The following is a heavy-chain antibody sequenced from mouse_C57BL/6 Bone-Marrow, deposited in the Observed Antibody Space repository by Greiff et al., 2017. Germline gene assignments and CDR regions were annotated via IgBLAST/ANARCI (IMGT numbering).Heavy chain of an antibody. Sequence: QVQLQQPGAELVKPGASVKLSCKASGYTFTSYWMQWVKQRPGQGLEWIGEIDPSDSYTNYNPKFKGKATLTVDTSSSTAYRQLSSLTSEDSAIYYCARLSELRGFAYWGQGTLVTVSA. D-gene: IGHD1-1*01. CDR3: ARLSELRGFAY. CDR2: IDPSDSYT. J-gene: IGHJ3*01. V-gene: IGHV1-50*01. CDR1: GYTFTSYW.